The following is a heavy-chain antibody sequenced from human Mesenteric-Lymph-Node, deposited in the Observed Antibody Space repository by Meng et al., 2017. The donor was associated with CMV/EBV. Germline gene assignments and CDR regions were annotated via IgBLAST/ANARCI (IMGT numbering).Heavy chain of an antibody. CDR2: IFNSGRD. Sequence: YYWAWIRQPPGEGLQWIGNIFNSGRDSYNSSLKSRVTMSIDTSKKQFSLKLRSVTAADTAVYYCARDHTTMITDAGLGYFRLDPWGQGVLVTVSS. CDR3: ARDHTTMITDAGLGYFRLDP. J-gene: IGHJ5*02. V-gene: IGHV4-39*07. D-gene: IGHD3-16*01. CDR1: YY.